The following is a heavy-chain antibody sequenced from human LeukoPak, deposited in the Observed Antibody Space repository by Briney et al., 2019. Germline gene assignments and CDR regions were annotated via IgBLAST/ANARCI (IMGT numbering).Heavy chain of an antibody. CDR1: GFTFGDYA. Sequence: GGSLRLSCTASGFTFGDYAMSWVRQAPGKGLEWVGFIRSKAYGGATEYAASVKGRFTISRDDSKSIAYLQMNSLKTEDTAVYYCTPGGAQFDYWGQGTLVTVSS. V-gene: IGHV3-49*04. CDR3: TPGGAQFDY. J-gene: IGHJ4*02. D-gene: IGHD1-26*01. CDR2: IRSKAYGGAT.